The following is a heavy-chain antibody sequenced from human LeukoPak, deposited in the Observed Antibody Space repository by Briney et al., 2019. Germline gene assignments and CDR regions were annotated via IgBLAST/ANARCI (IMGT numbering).Heavy chain of an antibody. CDR2: ISSSSSYI. D-gene: IGHD2-2*01. Sequence: GGSLRLSCAASGFTFSSYSMNWVRRAPGKGLEWVSSISSSSSYIYYADSVKGRFTISRDNAKNSLYLQMNSLRAEDTAVYYCARVPYCSISCYAFDYWAQGTLVTVSS. J-gene: IGHJ4*02. CDR3: ARVPYCSISCYAFDY. V-gene: IGHV3-21*01. CDR1: GFTFSSYS.